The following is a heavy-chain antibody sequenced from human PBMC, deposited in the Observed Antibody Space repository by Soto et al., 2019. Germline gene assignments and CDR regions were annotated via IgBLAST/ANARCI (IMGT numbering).Heavy chain of an antibody. CDR2: ISSDGSNK. CDR1: GFTFSSYG. V-gene: IGHV3-30*18. CDR3: AKDATVHSTGPQYYFDY. J-gene: IGHJ4*02. D-gene: IGHD3-22*01. Sequence: QVQLVESGGGVVQPGRSLRLSCAASGFTFSSYGMHWVRQAPGKWLEWVAVISSDGSNKYYADSVKGRVTISRDNSKNTMYLQRNSLRAEDTAVYYCAKDATVHSTGPQYYFDYWGQGTMVTVSS.